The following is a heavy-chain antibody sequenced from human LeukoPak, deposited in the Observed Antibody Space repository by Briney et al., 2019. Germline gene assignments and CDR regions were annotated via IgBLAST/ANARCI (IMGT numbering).Heavy chain of an antibody. D-gene: IGHD3-22*01. CDR2: IYYSGST. Sequence: SETLSLTCTVSGGSISSYYWSWIRQPPGKGLEWIGYIYYSGSTNYNPSLKSRVTISVDTSKNQFSLKLSSVTAADTAVYYCARGDSSGYSHSDYWGQGTLVTVSS. J-gene: IGHJ4*02. V-gene: IGHV4-59*08. CDR3: ARGDSSGYSHSDY. CDR1: GGSISSYY.